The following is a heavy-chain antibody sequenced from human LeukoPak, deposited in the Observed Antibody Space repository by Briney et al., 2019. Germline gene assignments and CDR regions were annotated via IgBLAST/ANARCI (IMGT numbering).Heavy chain of an antibody. V-gene: IGHV4-59*01. D-gene: IGHD4-11*01. CDR2: IYYSGST. CDR3: ARIDYSNYYYGMDV. CDR1: GGSFNTYY. J-gene: IGHJ6*02. Sequence: SETLSLTCTVSGGSFNTYYWSWIRQPPGEGLEWIGYIYYSGSTNYNPSLKSRVTISVDTSKNQFSLKLSSVTAADTAVYYCARIDYSNYYYGMDVWGQGTTVTVSS.